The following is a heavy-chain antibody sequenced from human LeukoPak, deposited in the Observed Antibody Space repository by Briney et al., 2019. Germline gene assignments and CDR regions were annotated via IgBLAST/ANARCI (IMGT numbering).Heavy chain of an antibody. V-gene: IGHV3-30*04. Sequence: GGSLRLSCAASGFTFSSYAMHWVRQAPGKGLEWVAVISYDGSNKYYADSVKGRFTISRDNSKNTLYLQMNSLRDEDTAVYYCARGGPLDCGGDCPTYFDYWGQGTLVTVSS. CDR2: ISYDGSNK. J-gene: IGHJ4*02. CDR1: GFTFSSYA. D-gene: IGHD2-21*02. CDR3: ARGGPLDCGGDCPTYFDY.